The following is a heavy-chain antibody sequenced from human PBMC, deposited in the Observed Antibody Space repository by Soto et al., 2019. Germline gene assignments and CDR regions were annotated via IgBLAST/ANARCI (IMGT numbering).Heavy chain of an antibody. J-gene: IGHJ4*02. CDR1: GFSFTKYG. D-gene: IGHD6-13*01. CDR3: AKLSHDVAAGIGVYFDD. CDR2: ISDSGGIT. Sequence: RRLSCVASGFSFTKYGMTWVRQAPGKGLEWVSGISDSGGITYYADYAKGRFTISRDNSKNTLYVQMNSLRAEDTAVYYCAKLSHDVAAGIGVYFDDWGQGTLVTVSS. V-gene: IGHV3-23*01.